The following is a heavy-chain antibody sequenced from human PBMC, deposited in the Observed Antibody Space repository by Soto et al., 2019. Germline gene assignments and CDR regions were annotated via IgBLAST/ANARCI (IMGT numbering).Heavy chain of an antibody. CDR1: GFTFSSYG. J-gene: IGHJ3*02. CDR3: AAANTYYYDSSGYYGDAFDI. V-gene: IGHV3-30*03. CDR2: ISYDGSNK. D-gene: IGHD3-22*01. Sequence: GKSLRLPYASSGFTFSSYGIHCTRQPSGKGLEWVAVISYDGSNKYYADSVKGRFTISRDNSKNTMYLQMNSLRAGDTAVYYCAAANTYYYDSSGYYGDAFDIWGQGT.